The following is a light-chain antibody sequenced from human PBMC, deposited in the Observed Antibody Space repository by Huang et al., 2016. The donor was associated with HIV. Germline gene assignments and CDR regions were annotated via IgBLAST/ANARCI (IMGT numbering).Light chain of an antibody. CDR3: QQRSNWPWT. Sequence: EIVLTQSPATLSLSPGERATLSCRASQSVSSYLAWYQQKPGQAPRLLIYDASNRAPGIPARFSGSGSGTDFTLTISSLGPEDFAVYYCQQRSNWPWTFGQGTKVEIK. V-gene: IGKV3-11*01. J-gene: IGKJ1*01. CDR1: QSVSSY. CDR2: DAS.